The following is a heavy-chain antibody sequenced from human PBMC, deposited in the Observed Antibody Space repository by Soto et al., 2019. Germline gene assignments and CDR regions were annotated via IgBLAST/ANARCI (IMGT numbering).Heavy chain of an antibody. V-gene: IGHV4-30-2*01. CDR2: IYHSGST. Sequence: SETLSLTCAVSGGSISSGGYSWSWIRQPPGKGLEWIGYIYHSGSTYYNPSLKSRVTISVDRSKNQFSLKLSSVTAADTAVYYCARAGAGTRENYYYYGMDVWGQGTMVTVSS. CDR1: GGSISSGGYS. D-gene: IGHD1-7*01. CDR3: ARAGAGTRENYYYYGMDV. J-gene: IGHJ6*02.